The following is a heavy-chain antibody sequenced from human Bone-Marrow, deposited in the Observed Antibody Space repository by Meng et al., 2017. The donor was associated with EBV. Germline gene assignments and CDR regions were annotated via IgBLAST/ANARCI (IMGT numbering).Heavy chain of an antibody. CDR1: GLTLSSYA. V-gene: IGHV3-30-3*01. CDR2: ITYDESKK. Sequence: EYYGVGLFPLGASWLLSFSSSGLTLSSYARPWVRRLPGKGLEWLAVITYDESKKSNADSVKGRFTISKENSKSTVSLQMNSLRADDTAVYYCAREMTDYAFDIWGQGTMVTVSS. CDR3: AREMTDYAFDI. J-gene: IGHJ3*02.